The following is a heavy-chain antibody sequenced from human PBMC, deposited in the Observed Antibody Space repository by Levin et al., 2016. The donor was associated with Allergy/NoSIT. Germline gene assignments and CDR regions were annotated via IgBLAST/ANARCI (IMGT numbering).Heavy chain of an antibody. Sequence: VRQAPGKGLEWMGRIDPSDSYTNYSPSFQGHVTISADKSISTAYLQWSSLKASDTAMYYCARRMVPYSGYDHSDYWGQGTLVTVSS. D-gene: IGHD5-12*01. CDR2: IDPSDSYT. CDR3: ARRMVPYSGYDHSDY. V-gene: IGHV5-10-1*01. J-gene: IGHJ4*02.